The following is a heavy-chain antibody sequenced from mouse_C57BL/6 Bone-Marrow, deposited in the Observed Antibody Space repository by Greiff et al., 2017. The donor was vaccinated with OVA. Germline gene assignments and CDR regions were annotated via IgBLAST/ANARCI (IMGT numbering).Heavy chain of an antibody. CDR1: GYSITSGYY. CDR3: ASVITTVVAPFDY. Sequence: EVKLVESGPGLVKPSQSLSLTCSVTGYSITSGYYWNWIRQFPGNKLEWMGYISYDGSNNYNPSLKNRISITRDTSKNQFFLKLNSVTTEDTATYYCASVITTVVAPFDYWGQGTTLTVSS. CDR2: ISYDGSN. V-gene: IGHV3-6*01. J-gene: IGHJ2*01. D-gene: IGHD1-1*01.